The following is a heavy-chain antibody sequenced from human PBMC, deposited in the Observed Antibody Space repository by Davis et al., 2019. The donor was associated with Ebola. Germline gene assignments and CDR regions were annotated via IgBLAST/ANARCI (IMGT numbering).Heavy chain of an antibody. CDR1: RFDFSSYS. CDR2: IKQDGSEK. Sequence: GESLKISCAASRFDFSSYSMSWVRQAPGRGLEWVANIKQDGSEKYYVGSVEGQFTISRDNAKKSLYLQMNSLRGEDTAVYYCAREIQYDFWSRRAIDYWGQGTLVTVSS. J-gene: IGHJ4*02. D-gene: IGHD3-3*01. V-gene: IGHV3-7*03. CDR3: AREIQYDFWSRRAIDY.